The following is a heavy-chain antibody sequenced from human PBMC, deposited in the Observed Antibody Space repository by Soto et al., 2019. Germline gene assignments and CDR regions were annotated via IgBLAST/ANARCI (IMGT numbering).Heavy chain of an antibody. CDR2: ISWNSVSI. CDR1: GFNFNDYG. D-gene: IGHD3-10*01. J-gene: IGHJ6*02. Sequence: GGSLRLSCAASGFNFNDYGMHWVRQAPGKGLEWVSSISWNSVSIGYADSVKGRFTISRDNAKNSLYLQMNSLRAEDTALYYCAKDMENGYNPYYYYGMDVWGQGTTVTVSS. CDR3: AKDMENGYNPYYYYGMDV. V-gene: IGHV3-9*01.